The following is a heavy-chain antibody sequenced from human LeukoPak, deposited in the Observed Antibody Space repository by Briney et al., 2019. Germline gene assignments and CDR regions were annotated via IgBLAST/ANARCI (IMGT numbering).Heavy chain of an antibody. V-gene: IGHV4-59*01. CDR1: GGSISSYY. J-gene: IGHJ4*02. Sequence: SETLSLTCTVSGGSISSYYWSWIRQPPGRGLEWIGYIYYSGSTNYNPSLKSRVTISVDTSKNQFSLKLSSVTAADTAVYYCARGVAVAGNFDYWGQGTLVTVSS. CDR2: IYYSGST. CDR3: ARGVAVAGNFDY. D-gene: IGHD6-19*01.